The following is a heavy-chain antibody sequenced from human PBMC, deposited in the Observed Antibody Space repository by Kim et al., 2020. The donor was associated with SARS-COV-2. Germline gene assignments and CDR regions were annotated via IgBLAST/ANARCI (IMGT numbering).Heavy chain of an antibody. J-gene: IGHJ4*02. CDR3: TSDGGISYQGLFDY. CDR1: GFTFSDAW. Sequence: GGSLRLSCGASGFTFSDAWLGWVRQAPGKGLEWIGRIKSRRDGGTPGYAAPVQGRFSISRDDSRKTVYLQMNSLKTEDTAYYYCTSDGGISYQGLFDYWGQGSLVTVSS. V-gene: IGHV3-15*01. D-gene: IGHD3-16*01. CDR2: IKSRRDGGTP.